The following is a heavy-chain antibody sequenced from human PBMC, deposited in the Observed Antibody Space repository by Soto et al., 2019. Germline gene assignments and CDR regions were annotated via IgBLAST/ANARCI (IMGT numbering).Heavy chain of an antibody. CDR2: IYYSGST. Sequence: PSETLSLTCTISGSSISSGGYYWSWIRQHPGKGLEWIGYIYYSGSTYYNASLKSRVTIPVDTSKNQFSLKLSSVTAADTAVYYCARARRQLRYGMDVWGQGTTVTVSS. CDR1: GSSISSGGYY. CDR3: ARARRQLRYGMDV. D-gene: IGHD1-1*01. J-gene: IGHJ6*02. V-gene: IGHV4-31*03.